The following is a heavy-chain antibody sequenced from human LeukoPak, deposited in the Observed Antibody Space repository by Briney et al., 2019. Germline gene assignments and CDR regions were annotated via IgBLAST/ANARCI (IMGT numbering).Heavy chain of an antibody. CDR1: GGTFSSYA. Sequence: GASVKVSCKASGGTFSSYAISWVRQAPGQGLEWMGGIIPIFGTANYAQKFQGRVTITTDESTSTAYMELSSLRSEDTAVYYCAGATLGYCSSTSCPLYYYYYYMDVWGKGTTVTVSS. V-gene: IGHV1-69*05. CDR2: IIPIFGTA. J-gene: IGHJ6*03. D-gene: IGHD2-2*01. CDR3: AGATLGYCSSTSCPLYYYYYYMDV.